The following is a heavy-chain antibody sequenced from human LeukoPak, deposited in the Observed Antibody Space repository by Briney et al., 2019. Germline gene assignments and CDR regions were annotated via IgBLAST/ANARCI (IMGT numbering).Heavy chain of an antibody. CDR2: INSKGDST. V-gene: IGHV3-20*04. D-gene: IGHD3-9*01. J-gene: IGHJ4*02. Sequence: PGGSLRLSCAASGFTFDDYAMSWVRQAPGKGLEWVSGINSKGDSTGYADSVKGRFTISRDNAKNSLYLQMNSLRAEDTALYYCARAMTGGTWKDWGQGALVTVSS. CDR1: GFTFDDYA. CDR3: ARAMTGGTWKD.